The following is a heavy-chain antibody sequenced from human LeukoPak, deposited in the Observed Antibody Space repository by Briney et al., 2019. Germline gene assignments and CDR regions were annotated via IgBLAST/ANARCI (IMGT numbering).Heavy chain of an antibody. CDR3: ARRTASRIDFWSGYSHGYYYMDV. V-gene: IGHV4-59*12. J-gene: IGHJ6*03. CDR1: GGSIRSWY. D-gene: IGHD3-3*01. Sequence: PAETLSLTCTVSGGSIRSWYWSWIRKPPGKGLEWIGYIYDSGNTNYNPSLKSRVTISIDMSKNQFSLKLSSVTAADTAVYYCARRTASRIDFWSGYSHGYYYMDVWGKGTTVTVSS. CDR2: IYDSGNT.